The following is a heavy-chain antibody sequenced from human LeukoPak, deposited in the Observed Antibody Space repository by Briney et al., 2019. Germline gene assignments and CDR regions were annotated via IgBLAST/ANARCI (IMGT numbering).Heavy chain of an antibody. V-gene: IGHV3-11*06. Sequence: GGSLRLSCAASGFTFSDYYMSWIRQAPGKGLEWVSSISSSSSYIYYADSVKGRFTVSRDNAKNSLYLQMNSLRAEDTAVYYCARRSKGVAGTGDYWGQGTLVTVSS. CDR1: GFTFSDYY. CDR2: ISSSSSYI. J-gene: IGHJ4*02. D-gene: IGHD6-19*01. CDR3: ARRSKGVAGTGDY.